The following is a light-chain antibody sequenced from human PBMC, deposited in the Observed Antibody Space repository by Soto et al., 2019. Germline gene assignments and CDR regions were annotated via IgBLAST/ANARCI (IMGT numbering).Light chain of an antibody. J-gene: IGLJ2*01. CDR2: DVN. CDR1: ISDIGGYNF. V-gene: IGLV2-14*01. CDR3: ASYTRTTTLV. Sequence: QSALTQPASVSGSPGQSITISCTGTISDIGGYNFISWYQHHPGKAPKLVIYDVNNRPSGISYGFSGSKSGNTASLTISGLQAEDEADYYCASYTRTTTLVFGGGTKVTVL.